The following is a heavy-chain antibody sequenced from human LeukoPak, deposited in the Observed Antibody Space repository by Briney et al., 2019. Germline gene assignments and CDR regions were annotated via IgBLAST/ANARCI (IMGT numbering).Heavy chain of an antibody. CDR2: ISYDGSNK. V-gene: IGHV3-30*18. J-gene: IGHJ1*01. Sequence: PGGSLRLSCAAPGFTFSSYGMHSVRQAPGKGLEWVAVISYDGSNKYYADSVKGRFTISRDNSKNTLYLQMNSLRPEDTAVYYCAKDRSSGWYSFQHWGQGTLVSVSS. CDR1: GFTFSSYG. CDR3: AKDRSSGWYSFQH. D-gene: IGHD6-19*01.